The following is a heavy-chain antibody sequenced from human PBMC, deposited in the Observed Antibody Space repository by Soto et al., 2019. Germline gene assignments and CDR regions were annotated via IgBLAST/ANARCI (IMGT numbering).Heavy chain of an antibody. CDR2: IWYDGSNK. D-gene: IGHD1-26*01. CDR1: GFTFSSYG. V-gene: IGHV3-33*01. J-gene: IGHJ6*02. CDR3: ARGIVGATSGMDV. Sequence: QVQLVESGGGVVQPGRSLRLSCAASGFTFSSYGMHWVRQAPGKGLEWVAVIWYDGSNKYYADSVKGRFTISRDNSKNTLYLQMNSLRAEDTAVYYCARGIVGATSGMDVWGQGTTVTGSS.